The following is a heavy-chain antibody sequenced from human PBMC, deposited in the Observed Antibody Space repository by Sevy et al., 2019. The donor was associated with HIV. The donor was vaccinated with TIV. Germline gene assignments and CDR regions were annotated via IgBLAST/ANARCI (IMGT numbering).Heavy chain of an antibody. J-gene: IGHJ4*02. V-gene: IGHV3-21*01. CDR1: GFVFSSYT. CDR3: ARDMAYGSGSIVYDY. CDR2: ISSSSRYI. D-gene: IGHD3-10*01. Sequence: GGSVRLSCAASGFVFSSYTMNWVRQSPGKGLEWVSSISSSSRYIFYANSVKGRFTISRDNARNSLYLQMNSLRAEDTAVYYCARDMAYGSGSIVYDYWGQGTLVTVSS.